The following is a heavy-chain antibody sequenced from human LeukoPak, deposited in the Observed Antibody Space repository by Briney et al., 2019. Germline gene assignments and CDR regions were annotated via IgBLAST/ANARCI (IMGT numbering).Heavy chain of an antibody. CDR2: ISGSGGST. V-gene: IGHV3-23*01. CDR1: GFTFSSYA. D-gene: IGHD3-10*01. CDR3: AKVIMVRGVFDY. Sequence: PGGSLRLSCAASGFTFSSYAVSWVRQAPGKGLEWVSAISGSGGSTYYADSVKGRFTISRDNSKNTLYLQMNSLRAEDTAVYYCAKVIMVRGVFDYWGQGTLVTVSS. J-gene: IGHJ4*02.